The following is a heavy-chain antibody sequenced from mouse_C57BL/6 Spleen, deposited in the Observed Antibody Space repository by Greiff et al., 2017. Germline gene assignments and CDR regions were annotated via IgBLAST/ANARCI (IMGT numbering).Heavy chain of an antibody. J-gene: IGHJ2*01. CDR2: ISYDGSN. D-gene: IGHD4-1*01. V-gene: IGHV3-6*01. CDR3: ARGLGFDY. CDR1: GYSITSGYY. Sequence: EVQLVESGPGLVKPSQSLSLTCSVTGYSITSGYYWNWLRQFPGNKLEWMGYISYDGSNNYHPSLKNRISITRDTSKNQFFLKLNSVTTEDTATYYCARGLGFDYWGQGTTLTVSS.